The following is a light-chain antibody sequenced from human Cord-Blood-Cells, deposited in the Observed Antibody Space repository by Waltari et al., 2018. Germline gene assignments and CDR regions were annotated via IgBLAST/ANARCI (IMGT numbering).Light chain of an antibody. V-gene: IGLV2-14*01. CDR1: SSDVGGYHY. Sequence: QPALTQHASVAAPPGPSVTISCTGTSSDVGGYHYVSWYQPHPGKTPKLMIYEVSNRPSGVSNRFSGSKSGNTASLTISGLQAEDEADYYCSSYTSSSTQVFGTGTKVTVL. CDR2: EVS. CDR3: SSYTSSSTQV. J-gene: IGLJ1*01.